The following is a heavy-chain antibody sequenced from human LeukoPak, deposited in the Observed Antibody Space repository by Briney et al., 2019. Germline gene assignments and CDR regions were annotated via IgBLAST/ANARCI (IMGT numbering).Heavy chain of an antibody. CDR1: GGSISSYY. D-gene: IGHD6-6*01. V-gene: IGHV4-59*01. J-gene: IGHJ4*02. CDR2: IYYSGST. Sequence: SETLSLTCTVSGGSISSYYWSWIRQPPGKGLEWMGYIYYSGSTNYNPSLKSRVTISVATSKNQFSPKLSSVTAADTAVYYCARAYSSYTPSDYWGQGTLVTVSS. CDR3: ARAYSSYTPSDY.